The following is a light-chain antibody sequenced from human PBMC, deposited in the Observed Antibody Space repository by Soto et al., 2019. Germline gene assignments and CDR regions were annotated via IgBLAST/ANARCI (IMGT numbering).Light chain of an antibody. J-gene: IGKJ1*01. CDR1: QSVSSIY. CDR2: GVS. Sequence: EIVMTQSPATLSVSPGERATLSCRASQSVSSIYFAWYQQKRGQAPRLLIYGVSSRATGIPDRFSGSGSGTDFTLTISRLEPEDSAVYYCEQYGSSPRTFGQGTK. V-gene: IGKV3-20*01. CDR3: EQYGSSPRT.